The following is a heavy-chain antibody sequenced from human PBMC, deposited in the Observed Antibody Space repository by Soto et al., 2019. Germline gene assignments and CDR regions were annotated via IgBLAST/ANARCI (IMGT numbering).Heavy chain of an antibody. CDR1: GFTFDDYA. V-gene: IGHV3-9*01. D-gene: IGHD6-6*01. CDR2: ISWNSGSI. J-gene: IGHJ3*02. Sequence: GGSLRLSCAASGFTFDDYAMHWVRQAPGKGLEWVSGISWNSGSIGYADSVKGRFTISRDNAKNSLYLQMNSLRAEDTALYYCAKDRIAARPKGFGAFDIWGQGTMVTVSS. CDR3: AKDRIAARPKGFGAFDI.